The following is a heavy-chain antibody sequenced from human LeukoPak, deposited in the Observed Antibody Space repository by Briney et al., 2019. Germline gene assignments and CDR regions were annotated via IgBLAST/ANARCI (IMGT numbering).Heavy chain of an antibody. J-gene: IGHJ4*02. CDR1: GFTFSSYE. D-gene: IGHD3-10*01. V-gene: IGHV3-48*03. CDR3: ERGGFDTIGFDY. Sequence: PGGSLRLSCAASGFTFSSYEMNWVRQAPGKGLERVSYITSSGATIYYADSVRGRFTISRDNAKHTLYLQMNSLRAEDTAVYYCERGGFDTIGFDYWGQGTLVTVSS. CDR2: ITSSGATI.